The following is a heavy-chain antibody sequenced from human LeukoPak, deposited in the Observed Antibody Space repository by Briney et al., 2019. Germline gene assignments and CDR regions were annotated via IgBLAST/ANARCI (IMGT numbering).Heavy chain of an antibody. Sequence: SETLSLTCTVSGGSISSSSYYWGWIRQPPGKGLEWIGSIYYSGSTYYNPSLKSRDTISVDTSKNQFSLKLSSVTAADTAVYSCASGYYYDSSGYFLYYFDYWGQGTLVTVSS. CDR2: IYYSGST. J-gene: IGHJ4*02. V-gene: IGHV4-39*07. CDR1: GGSISSSSYY. CDR3: ASGYYYDSSGYFLYYFDY. D-gene: IGHD3-22*01.